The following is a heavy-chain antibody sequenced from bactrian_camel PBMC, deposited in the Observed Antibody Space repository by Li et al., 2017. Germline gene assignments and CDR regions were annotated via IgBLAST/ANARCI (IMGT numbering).Heavy chain of an antibody. D-gene: IGHD4*01. Sequence: HVQLVESGGGSVQAGGSLRLSCAASGDSVSSYCMGWFRQVAGGEREGVASIYAVDGSTYYADSVKGRFTISQDNAKNTLYLQMNSLNPEDTAMYYCAAGQGYYSDYARPICGWDWFEGYTFRGQGTQVTVS. CDR3: AAGQGYYSDYARPICGWDWFEGYTF. CDR2: IYAVDGST. V-gene: IGHV3S1*01. CDR1: GDSVSSYC. J-gene: IGHJ4*01.